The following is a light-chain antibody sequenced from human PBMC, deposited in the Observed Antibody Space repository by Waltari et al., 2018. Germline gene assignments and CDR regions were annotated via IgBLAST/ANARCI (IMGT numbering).Light chain of an antibody. J-gene: IGKJ4*01. V-gene: IGKV1-9*01. CDR1: QDVFTY. Sequence: IQLTQSPSSLSASVGDRVTITCRAGQDVFTYLAWYQQKPGKAPNLLIYGASSLQSGVPSRFSASGSRTDFTLTISSLQPEDFGIYYCQQLDVYPLTFGGGTKVEI. CDR3: QQLDVYPLT. CDR2: GAS.